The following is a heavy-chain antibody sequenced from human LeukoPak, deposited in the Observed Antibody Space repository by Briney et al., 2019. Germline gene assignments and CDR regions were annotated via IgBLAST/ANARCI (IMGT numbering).Heavy chain of an antibody. V-gene: IGHV3-23*01. D-gene: IGHD2-2*01. CDR3: AKEGGYCSSTGCYPMYFDY. Sequence: GGSLRLSCAASGFTFSSYAMSGVRQAPGKGLEWVSAISGSGGSTYYADSVKGRFTISRDNSKNTLYLQMNSLRAEDTAVYYCAKEGGYCSSTGCYPMYFDYWGQGTLVTVSS. J-gene: IGHJ4*02. CDR1: GFTFSSYA. CDR2: ISGSGGST.